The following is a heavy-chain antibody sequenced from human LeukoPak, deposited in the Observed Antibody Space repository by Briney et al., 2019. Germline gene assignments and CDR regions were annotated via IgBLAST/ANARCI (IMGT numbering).Heavy chain of an antibody. Sequence: ASVKVSCKASGYTFTSYDINWVRQATGQGLEWMGWMNPNSGNTGYAQKFQGRVTITRNTSISTAYMELSSLRSEDTAVCYCARGGGGWLQFDYWGQGTLVTVSS. D-gene: IGHD5-24*01. CDR3: ARGGGGWLQFDY. CDR2: MNPNSGNT. V-gene: IGHV1-8*03. CDR1: GYTFTSYD. J-gene: IGHJ4*02.